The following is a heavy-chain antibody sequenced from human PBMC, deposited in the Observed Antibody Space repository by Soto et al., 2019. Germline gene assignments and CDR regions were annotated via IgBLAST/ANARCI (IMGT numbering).Heavy chain of an antibody. Sequence: GGSLRLSCAASGFTFSSYGMHWVRQAPGKGLEWVAVISYDGSNKYYADSVKGRLTISRDNSKNRLYLQMNSLRAEDTAVYYCAKDGRDMTTVVRSGLRTYNQNYYYGMDVWGQGTTVTVSS. J-gene: IGHJ6*02. CDR1: GFTFSSYG. V-gene: IGHV3-30*18. D-gene: IGHD4-17*01. CDR2: ISYDGSNK. CDR3: AKDGRDMTTVVRSGLRTYNQNYYYGMDV.